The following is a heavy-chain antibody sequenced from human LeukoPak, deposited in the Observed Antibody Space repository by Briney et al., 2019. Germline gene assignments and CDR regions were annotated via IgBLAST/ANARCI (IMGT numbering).Heavy chain of an antibody. Sequence: SVKVSCKASGGTFTIHAINWVRQTPGQGLEWMGRISPMLGIPNYAQKFQGRVTITADKSTSTAYMELSSLGSEDTAVYYCGRVLSGSGEDAPFDYWGQGTLVTVSS. D-gene: IGHD3-10*01. CDR1: GGTFTIHA. J-gene: IGHJ4*02. CDR3: GRVLSGSGEDAPFDY. V-gene: IGHV1-69*04. CDR2: ISPMLGIP.